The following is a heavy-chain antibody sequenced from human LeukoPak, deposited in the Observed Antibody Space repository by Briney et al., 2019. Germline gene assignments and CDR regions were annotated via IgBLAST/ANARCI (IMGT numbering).Heavy chain of an antibody. CDR3: ARGDGSGRYCIEY. CDR1: GYTFSDFY. D-gene: IGHD3-10*01. V-gene: IGHV1-2*02. CDR2: FNPISGGT. J-gene: IGHJ4*02. Sequence: ASVKVSCKASGYTFSDFYLHWVRQAPGQGLEWMGRFNPISGGTDYAQKFQGRVTMTRDTSTSTAYMEMRGLRSDDTAVYYCARGDGSGRYCIEYWGQGTLVAVAS.